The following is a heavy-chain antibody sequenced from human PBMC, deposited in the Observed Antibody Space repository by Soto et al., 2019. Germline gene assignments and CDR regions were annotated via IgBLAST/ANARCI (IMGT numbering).Heavy chain of an antibody. CDR3: ARLDCTNGVCYHYYYGMDV. V-gene: IGHV1-8*01. CDR2: MNPNSGNT. J-gene: IGHJ6*02. Sequence: QVQLVQSGAEVKKPGASVKVSCKASGYTFTSYDINWVRQATGQGLEWMGWMNPNSGNTGYAQKFQDRVTMTRNTSRSTAYMELSSLRSEDTAVYYCARLDCTNGVCYHYYYGMDVWGQGTTVTVSS. CDR1: GYTFTSYD. D-gene: IGHD2-8*01.